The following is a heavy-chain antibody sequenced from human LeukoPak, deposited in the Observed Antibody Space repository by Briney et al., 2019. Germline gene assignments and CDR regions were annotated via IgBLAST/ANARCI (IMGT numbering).Heavy chain of an antibody. V-gene: IGHV4-34*01. J-gene: IGHJ4*02. CDR2: INHSGST. D-gene: IGHD6-6*01. Sequence: PSETLSLTCAVYGGSFSGYYWSWIRQPPGKGLEWIGEINHSGSTNYNPSLKSRVTISVDTSKNQFSLKLSSVTAADTAVYYRARAPSSWPFDYWGQGTLVTVSS. CDR1: GGSFSGYY. CDR3: ARAPSSWPFDY.